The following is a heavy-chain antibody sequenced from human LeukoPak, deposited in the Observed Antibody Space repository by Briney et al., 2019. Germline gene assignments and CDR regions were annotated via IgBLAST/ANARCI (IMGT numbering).Heavy chain of an antibody. Sequence: GGSLRLSCAASGFTFSSYAMSWVRQAPGKGLEWVSAISGSGGSTYYADSVKGRFTISRDNSMNTLYLQMNSLRAEDTAVYYCAKDGDIVVVPAAINPFWGQGTMVTVSS. CDR2: ISGSGGST. D-gene: IGHD2-2*02. CDR3: AKDGDIVVVPAAINPF. J-gene: IGHJ3*01. V-gene: IGHV3-23*01. CDR1: GFTFSSYA.